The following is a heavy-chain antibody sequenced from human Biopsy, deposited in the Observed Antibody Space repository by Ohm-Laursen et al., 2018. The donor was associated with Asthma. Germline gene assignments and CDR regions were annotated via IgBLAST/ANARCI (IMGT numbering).Heavy chain of an antibody. V-gene: IGHV3-30*04. J-gene: IGHJ4*02. CDR2: ISYDGSSI. D-gene: IGHD6-19*01. CDR3: AKEGVAGTHIED. CDR1: RFTHE. Sequence: SLRLSCAASRFTHEMHWVRQAPGKGLEWVAVISYDGSSIYYADSVKGRFTISRDNSKNTLSLQMNSLTAEDTAVYYCAKEGVAGTHIEDWGQGTLVTVSS.